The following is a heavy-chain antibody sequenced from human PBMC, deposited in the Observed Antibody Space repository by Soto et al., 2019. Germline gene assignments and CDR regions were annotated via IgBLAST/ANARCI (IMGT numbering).Heavy chain of an antibody. Sequence: GGSLRLSCLASGFIFRSYAMHWVRQAPGKGLEWVAVITYDGANGYYADSVRGRFAISRDNSKSTLFLQMNSLRPEDTAVYYCARAFSGSYPNFDYWGQGTRVTVSS. J-gene: IGHJ4*02. CDR1: GFIFRSYA. V-gene: IGHV3-30*09. CDR3: ARAFSGSYPNFDY. CDR2: ITYDGANG. D-gene: IGHD1-26*01.